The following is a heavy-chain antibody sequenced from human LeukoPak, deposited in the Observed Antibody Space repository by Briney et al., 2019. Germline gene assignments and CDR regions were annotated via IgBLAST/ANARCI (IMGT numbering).Heavy chain of an antibody. CDR3: ARGARWLQFTFDI. D-gene: IGHD5-24*01. CDR2: ISSGGTTI. CDR1: GFSFSDCY. J-gene: IGHJ3*02. V-gene: IGHV3-11*01. Sequence: GGSLRLSCAVSGFSFSDCYMSWVRQAPGKGLEWVSYISSGGTTIYYADSVKGRFTISRDNDKNSLYLQMNSLRAEDTAVYYYARGARWLQFTFDIWGQGTMVSVSS.